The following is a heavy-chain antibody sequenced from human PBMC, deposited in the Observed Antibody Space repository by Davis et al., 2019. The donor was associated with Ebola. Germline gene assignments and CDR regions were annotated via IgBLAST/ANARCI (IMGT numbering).Heavy chain of an antibody. CDR3: ARGDIVGATIDY. D-gene: IGHD1-26*01. CDR1: GFTVSSNY. Sequence: GESLKISCAASGFTVSSNYMSWVRQAPGKGLEWVSVIYSGGSTYYADSVKGRFTISRDNAKNSLYLQMNSLRAEDTAVYYCARGDIVGATIDYWGQGTLVTVSS. J-gene: IGHJ4*02. V-gene: IGHV3-53*01. CDR2: IYSGGST.